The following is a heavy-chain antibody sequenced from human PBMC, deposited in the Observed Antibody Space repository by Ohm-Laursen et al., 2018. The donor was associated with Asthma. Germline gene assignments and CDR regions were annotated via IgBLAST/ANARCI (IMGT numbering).Heavy chain of an antibody. J-gene: IGHJ4*02. D-gene: IGHD2-2*01. CDR1: GFTFSTYW. V-gene: IGHV3-23*01. Sequence: SLRLSCAASGFTFSTYWMHWVRQAPGKGLEWVSAISGSGGIIKYADSVKGRFTISRDNSKNTLYLQMNSLRAEDTAVYYCAKLGYCTSNSCYDYWGQGTLVTVSS. CDR2: ISGSGGII. CDR3: AKLGYCTSNSCYDY.